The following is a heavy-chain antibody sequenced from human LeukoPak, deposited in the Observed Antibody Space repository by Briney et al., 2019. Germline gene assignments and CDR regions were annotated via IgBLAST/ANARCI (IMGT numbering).Heavy chain of an antibody. D-gene: IGHD3-10*02. CDR2: ISSSSSYI. Sequence: GGSLRLSCAASGFTFSGYSMNWVRQAPGKGLEWVSSISSSSSYIYYADSVKGRFTISRDNAKNSLYLQMNSLRAEDTAVYYCAELGITMIGGVWGKGTTVTISS. CDR3: AELGITMIGGV. CDR1: GFTFSGYS. V-gene: IGHV3-21*01. J-gene: IGHJ6*04.